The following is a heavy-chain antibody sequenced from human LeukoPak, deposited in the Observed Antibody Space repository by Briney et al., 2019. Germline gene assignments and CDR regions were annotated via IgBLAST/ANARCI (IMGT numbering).Heavy chain of an antibody. CDR3: ARVKGQLYQPLLLDY. Sequence: SETLSLTCTFSGGSISSSSYSWGWIRQPPGKGLEWIGHIYASGSTNYNPSLKSRVTISVDTSKNQFSLKLSSVTAADTAVYYCARVKGQLYQPLLLDYWGQGTLVTVSS. CDR2: IYASGST. D-gene: IGHD2-21*02. V-gene: IGHV4-39*07. J-gene: IGHJ4*02. CDR1: GGSISSSSYS.